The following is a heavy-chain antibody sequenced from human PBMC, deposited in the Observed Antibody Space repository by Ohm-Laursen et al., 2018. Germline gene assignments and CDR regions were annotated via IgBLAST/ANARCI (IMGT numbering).Heavy chain of an antibody. Sequence: TLSLTCTVSGASISTHYWSWIRQPAGEGLEWIGRIYSSGSTDYNPSLKSRVTLSVDTSKNQFSLKLTSVAAADTAVYYCARTQANYYYFDYWGQGALVTVSS. D-gene: IGHD4/OR15-4a*01. CDR2: IYSSGST. V-gene: IGHV4-4*07. CDR1: GASISTHY. CDR3: ARTQANYYYFDY. J-gene: IGHJ4*02.